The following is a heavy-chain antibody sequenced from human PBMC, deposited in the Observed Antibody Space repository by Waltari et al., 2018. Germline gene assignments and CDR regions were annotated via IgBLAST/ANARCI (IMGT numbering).Heavy chain of an antibody. V-gene: IGHV3-30*18. Sequence: QVQLVESGGGVVQPGRSLRLSCAASGFTFSSYGMLWVRQAPGKGLEWVAVISYDGSNKYYADSVKGRFTISRDNSKNTLYLQMNSLRAEDTAVYYCAKLTAAGTDAFDIWGQGTMVTVSS. J-gene: IGHJ3*02. CDR3: AKLTAAGTDAFDI. CDR2: ISYDGSNK. CDR1: GFTFSSYG. D-gene: IGHD2-15*01.